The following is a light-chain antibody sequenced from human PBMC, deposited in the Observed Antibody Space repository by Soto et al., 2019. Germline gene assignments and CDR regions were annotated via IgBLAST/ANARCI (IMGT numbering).Light chain of an antibody. Sequence: EIVLTQSPATLSLSPGERATLSCRASQSVSSYLAWYQQKPGQAPRLLIYDASNRAPGITARFSGSESGTDSTLTISSLEPEDFAVYYCQQRSDWSYTFGQGTKLEIK. CDR3: QQRSDWSYT. J-gene: IGKJ2*01. CDR2: DAS. CDR1: QSVSSY. V-gene: IGKV3-11*01.